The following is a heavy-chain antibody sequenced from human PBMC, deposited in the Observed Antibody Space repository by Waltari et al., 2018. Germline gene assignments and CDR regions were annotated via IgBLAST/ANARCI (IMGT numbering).Heavy chain of an antibody. Sequence: EVQLVESGGGLVQPGGSLRLSCAASGFTFSSYAMSWVRQAPGKGLEWVSAISGSGGGTNYADSVKGRFTISRDNSKNTLYLQMNSLRAGDTAVYYCAKVLYCSRTSCPNDDYWGQGTLVTVSS. J-gene: IGHJ4*02. D-gene: IGHD2-2*01. CDR1: GFTFSSYA. CDR3: AKVLYCSRTSCPNDDY. CDR2: ISGSGGGT. V-gene: IGHV3-23*04.